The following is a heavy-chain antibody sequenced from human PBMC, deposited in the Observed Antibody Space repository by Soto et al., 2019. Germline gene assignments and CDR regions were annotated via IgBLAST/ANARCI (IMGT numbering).Heavy chain of an antibody. V-gene: IGHV3-30*03. D-gene: IGHD2-2*01. CDR2: ISYDGSNK. CDR3: ARGRVVVVPAAVYNWFDP. Sequence: QVQLVESGGGVVQPGRSLRLSCAASGFTFSSYGMHWVRQAPGKGLEWVAVISYDGSNKYYADSVKGRFTISRDNSKNTLYLQMNSLSAEDTAVYYCARGRVVVVPAAVYNWFDPWGQGTLVTVSS. CDR1: GFTFSSYG. J-gene: IGHJ5*02.